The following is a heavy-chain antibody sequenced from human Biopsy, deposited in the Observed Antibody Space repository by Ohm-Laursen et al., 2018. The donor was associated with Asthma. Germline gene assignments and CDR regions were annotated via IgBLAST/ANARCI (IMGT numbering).Heavy chain of an antibody. CDR3: AKRGSYFDY. CDR2: ISGSGGST. Sequence: SLRLSCAASGFAVSRDHMFWVRQAPGKGLEWVSAISGSGGSTYYADSVKGRFTISRDKSKNTLYMQMNSLRAEDTAVYYCAKRGSYFDYWGQGTLVSVSS. CDR1: GFAVSRDH. D-gene: IGHD1-26*01. J-gene: IGHJ4*02. V-gene: IGHV3-23*01.